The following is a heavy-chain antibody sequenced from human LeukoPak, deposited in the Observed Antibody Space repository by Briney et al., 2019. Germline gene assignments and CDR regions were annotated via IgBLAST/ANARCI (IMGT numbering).Heavy chain of an antibody. CDR3: ARLHIFLAYMDV. J-gene: IGHJ6*03. Sequence: SETPSLTCTVSGGSISSGGYYWSWIRQHPGKGLEWIGYIYYSGSTYYNPSLKSRVTISVDTSKNQFSLKLSSVTAADTAVYYCARLHIFLAYMDVWGKGTTVTVSS. V-gene: IGHV4-31*03. CDR2: IYYSGST. D-gene: IGHD3-3*01. CDR1: GGSISSGGYY.